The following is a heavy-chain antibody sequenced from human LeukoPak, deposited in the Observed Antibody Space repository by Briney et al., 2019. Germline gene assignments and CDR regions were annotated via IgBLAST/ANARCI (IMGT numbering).Heavy chain of an antibody. Sequence: ASVKASCKASGYTFTSCGVSWVRQAPGQGLEWMGWISAYNGNTNYAQKLQGRVTMTTDTSTSTAYMELRSLRSDDTAVYYCAKVVQGGYYMDVWGKGTTVTVSS. CDR2: ISAYNGNT. J-gene: IGHJ6*03. CDR3: AKVVQGGYYMDV. CDR1: GYTFTSCG. D-gene: IGHD3-10*01. V-gene: IGHV1-18*01.